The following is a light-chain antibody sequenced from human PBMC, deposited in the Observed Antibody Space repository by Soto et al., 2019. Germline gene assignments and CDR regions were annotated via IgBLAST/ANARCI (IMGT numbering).Light chain of an antibody. V-gene: IGKV3-20*01. CDR2: GAS. CDR3: QQYSSSPSYT. J-gene: IGKJ2*01. Sequence: EIVLTQSPGTLSLSPGERATLSCRASQSVSSSYLAWYQQKPGQAPRLLIYGASSRATGIPARFSGSGSGTDFTLTISRLEPEDFAVYYCQQYSSSPSYTFGQGTQLEIK. CDR1: QSVSSSY.